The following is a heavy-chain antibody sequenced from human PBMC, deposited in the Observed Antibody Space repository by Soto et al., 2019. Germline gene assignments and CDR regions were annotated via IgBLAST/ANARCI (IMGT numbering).Heavy chain of an antibody. J-gene: IGHJ4*02. CDR3: ARDHYDSSGYHLGGFDY. V-gene: IGHV4-31*03. D-gene: IGHD3-22*01. CDR1: GGSISSGGYY. Sequence: SETLSLTCTVSGGSISSGGYYWSWIRQHPGKGLEWIGYIYYSGSTYYNPSLKSRVTISVDTSKNQFSLKLSSVTAADTAVYYGARDHYDSSGYHLGGFDYWGQGTLVTVSS. CDR2: IYYSGST.